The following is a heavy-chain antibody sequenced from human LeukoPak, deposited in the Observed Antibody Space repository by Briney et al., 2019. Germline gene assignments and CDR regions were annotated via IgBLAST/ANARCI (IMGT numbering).Heavy chain of an antibody. V-gene: IGHV4-31*03. D-gene: IGHD5-18*01. CDR1: GGSISSGGYY. CDR3: ARDGYTGGAFDI. CDR2: IYYSGST. Sequence: PSQTLSLTCTVSGGSISSGGYYWSWIRQHAGKGLEWIGYIYYSGSTYYNPSLKSRVTISVDTSKNQFSLKLSSVTAADTAVYYCARDGYTGGAFDIWGQGTMVTVSS. J-gene: IGHJ3*02.